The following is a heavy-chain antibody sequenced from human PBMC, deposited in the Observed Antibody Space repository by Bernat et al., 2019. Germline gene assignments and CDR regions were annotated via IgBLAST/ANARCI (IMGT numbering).Heavy chain of an antibody. D-gene: IGHD3-10*01. V-gene: IGHV3-15*07. Sequence: EVQLVESGGDLVKPGGSLRLSCAASGFTFSNAWMNWVRQAPGKGLERVGRIKSKTDGGTTDYTAPVKGRFTISRDDLKRTLYLQMNSLKTEDTAVYSCTAAPRGYVDYWGQGTLVPASS. CDR2: IKSKTDGGTT. J-gene: IGHJ4*02. CDR1: GFTFSNAW. CDR3: TAAPRGYVDY.